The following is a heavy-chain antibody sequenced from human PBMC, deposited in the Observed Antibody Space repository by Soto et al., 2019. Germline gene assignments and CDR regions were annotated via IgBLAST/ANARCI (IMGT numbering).Heavy chain of an antibody. V-gene: IGHV4-39*01. CDR1: GGSISSSSYY. J-gene: IGHJ4*02. CDR2: IYYSGST. D-gene: IGHD3-10*01. CDR3: ARHHILWFGELLSHFDY. Sequence: QLQLQESGPGLVKPSETLSLTCTVSGGSISSSSYYWGWIRQPPGKGLEWIGSIYYSGSTYYNPSLKRRVTISVDTSTNQLSLKLSSVTAADTAVYYCARHHILWFGELLSHFDYWGQGTLVTVSS.